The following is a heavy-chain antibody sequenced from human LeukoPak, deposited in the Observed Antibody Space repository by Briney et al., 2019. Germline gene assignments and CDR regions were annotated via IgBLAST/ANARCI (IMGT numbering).Heavy chain of an antibody. J-gene: IGHJ4*02. D-gene: IGHD2-2*01. CDR1: GVTFSKAW. Sequence: GGSLRLSCAASGVTFSKAWMSWVRQAPGKGLEWVGRIKSKTDGGTDYAAPVKGRFTISRDDSKNTLYLQMNSLKTEDTAVYYCTTDPFQNIVVVPAAIIKMDYWGQGTLVTVAS. CDR3: TTDPFQNIVVVPAAIIKMDY. V-gene: IGHV3-15*01. CDR2: IKSKTDGGT.